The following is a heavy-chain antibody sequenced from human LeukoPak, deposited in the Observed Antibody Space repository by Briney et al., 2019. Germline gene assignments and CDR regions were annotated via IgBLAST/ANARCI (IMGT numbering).Heavy chain of an antibody. Sequence: GASVKVSCKASGYTFTNYYIHWVRQAPGQGLEWMGIIHPSGGGTSYAQKFQGRVTMTSDMSTNTLYMELSSLRSEDTAVYYCAGSACSGDGCFLDYWGQGTLLTVSS. D-gene: IGHD2-15*01. CDR3: AGSACSGDGCFLDY. J-gene: IGHJ4*02. CDR1: GYTFTNYY. CDR2: IHPSGGGT. V-gene: IGHV1-46*01.